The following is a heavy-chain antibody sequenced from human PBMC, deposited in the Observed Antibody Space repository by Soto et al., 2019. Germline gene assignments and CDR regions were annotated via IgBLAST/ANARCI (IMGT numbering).Heavy chain of an antibody. Sequence: SETLSLTCSVSGGSISNFYWTWIRQPPGKGLEWLGHIYYSGSTSYNPSLKSRVTISVDTSKNQFSLKLSSVTAADTAVYYCARSRTGSGWCYYDYWGQGTLVTVSS. CDR1: GGSISNFY. CDR3: ARSRTGSGWCYYDY. CDR2: IYYSGST. J-gene: IGHJ4*02. D-gene: IGHD6-19*01. V-gene: IGHV4-59*01.